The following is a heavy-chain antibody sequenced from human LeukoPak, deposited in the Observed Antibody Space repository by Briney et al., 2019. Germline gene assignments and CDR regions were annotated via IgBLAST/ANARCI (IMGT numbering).Heavy chain of an antibody. V-gene: IGHV5-10-1*01. CDR2: IDPSDSYT. CDR3: ATLPVVGATSY. J-gene: IGHJ4*02. Sequence: GESLQISCKGSGYSFTSYWINWVRQMPGKGLEWMGRIDPSDSYTNYSPSFQGHVTLSADKSISTAYLQWSSLEASDTAMYYCATLPVVGATSYWGQGTLVTVSA. D-gene: IGHD1-26*01. CDR1: GYSFTSYW.